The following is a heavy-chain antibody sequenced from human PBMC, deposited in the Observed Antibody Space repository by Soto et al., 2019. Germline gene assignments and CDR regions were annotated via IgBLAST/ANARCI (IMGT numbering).Heavy chain of an antibody. D-gene: IGHD3-22*01. CDR1: GFSLSTTGVG. Sequence: QITLKESGPTLVKPTQTLTLTCTFSGFSLSTTGVGVGWIRQPPGKALDLLALIYWDDDKRYSPSLKSRLTITKTTSKNQVVLTMTNMHPIDTTTYYFLHATPVNTGGDYWGEGTLVTFSS. CDR2: IYWDDDK. CDR3: LHATPVNTGGDY. J-gene: IGHJ4*02. V-gene: IGHV2-5*02.